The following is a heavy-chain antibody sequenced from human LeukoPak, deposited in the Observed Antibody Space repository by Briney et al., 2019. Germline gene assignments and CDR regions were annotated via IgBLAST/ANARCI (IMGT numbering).Heavy chain of an antibody. CDR1: GFTFSSYG. CDR3: ARDKMSKYGNTFDY. D-gene: IGHD2/OR15-2a*01. J-gene: IGHJ4*02. V-gene: IGHV3-33*01. CDR2: IWYDGSNK. Sequence: GGSLRLSCAASGFTFSSYGMHWVRQAPGKGLEWVAVIWYDGSNKYYADSVKGRFTISRDNSNNTLYLQMNSPRAEDTAVYYCARDKMSKYGNTFDYWGQGTLVTVSS.